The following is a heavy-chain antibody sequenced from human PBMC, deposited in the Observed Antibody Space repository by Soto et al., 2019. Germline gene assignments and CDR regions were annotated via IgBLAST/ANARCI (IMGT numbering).Heavy chain of an antibody. Sequence: ASVKVSCKASGYTFTSYGISWVGQAPGQGLEWMGWISAYNGNTNYAQKLQGRVTMTTDTSTSTAYMELRSLRSDDTAVYYCASGNIVAAEYNFDYWGQGTLVTVSS. J-gene: IGHJ4*02. CDR3: ASGNIVAAEYNFDY. D-gene: IGHD5-12*01. V-gene: IGHV1-18*01. CDR1: GYTFTSYG. CDR2: ISAYNGNT.